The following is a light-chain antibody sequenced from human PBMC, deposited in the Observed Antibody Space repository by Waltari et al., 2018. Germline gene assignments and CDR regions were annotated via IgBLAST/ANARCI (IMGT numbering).Light chain of an antibody. CDR1: GSDVGCYDY. V-gene: IGLV2-14*01. CDR3: SSYTSSGVV. Sequence: QSALTQPASVSGSPGQAIIISCTGTGSDVGCYDYVSWYQQYPGKAPRLIIYDVYNRHSGVSNRFSGSKSDNTASLTISGLQAEDESVYYCSSYTSSGVVFGGGTKLTVL. CDR2: DVY. J-gene: IGLJ2*01.